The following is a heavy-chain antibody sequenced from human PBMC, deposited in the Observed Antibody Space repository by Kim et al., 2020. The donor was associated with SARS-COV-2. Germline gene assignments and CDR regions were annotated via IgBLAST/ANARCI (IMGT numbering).Heavy chain of an antibody. D-gene: IGHD2-15*01. Sequence: GGSLRLSCAASGFTFSSYAMSWVRQAPGKGLEWVSAISGSGGSTYYADSVKGRFTISRDNSKNTLYLQMNSLRAEDTAVYYCAILPLVVVAARARILDYWGQGSLVTVSS. CDR2: ISGSGGST. V-gene: IGHV3-23*01. J-gene: IGHJ4*02. CDR3: AILPLVVVAARARILDY. CDR1: GFTFSSYA.